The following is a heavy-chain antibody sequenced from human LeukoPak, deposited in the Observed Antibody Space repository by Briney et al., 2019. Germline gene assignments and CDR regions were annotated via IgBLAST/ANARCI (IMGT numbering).Heavy chain of an antibody. J-gene: IGHJ4*02. CDR2: VFYSGRT. Sequence: PSETLSLTCTVSGGSISSSSYYWGWIRQPPGKGLEWIGSVFYSGRTYYNPSLKSRVTIFVDPSKNQFSLKLSSVTAADTAVYYCARSGYSYGYPYWGQGTLVTVSS. CDR3: ARSGYSYGYPY. V-gene: IGHV4-39*07. CDR1: GGSISSSSYY. D-gene: IGHD5-18*01.